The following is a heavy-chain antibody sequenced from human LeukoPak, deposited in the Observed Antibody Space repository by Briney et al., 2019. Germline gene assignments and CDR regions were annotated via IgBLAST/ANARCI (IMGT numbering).Heavy chain of an antibody. CDR3: ATGEAVVVAALFDY. CDR2: FDPEDGET. CDR1: GYTLTELS. V-gene: IGHV1-24*01. D-gene: IGHD2-15*01. J-gene: IGHJ4*02. Sequence: GASVKVSCKVSGYTLTELSMHWVRQAPGKGLGWMGGFDPEDGETIYAQKFQGRVTMTEDTSTDTAYMELSSLRSEDTAVYYCATGEAVVVAALFDYWGQGTLVTVSS.